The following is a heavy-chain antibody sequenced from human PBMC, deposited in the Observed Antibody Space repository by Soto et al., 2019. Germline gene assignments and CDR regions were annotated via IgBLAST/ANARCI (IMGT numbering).Heavy chain of an antibody. D-gene: IGHD3-16*01. V-gene: IGHV3-23*01. CDR3: AKGGSASYGMDV. Sequence: LRLSCAASGFTFSSYAMSWVRQAPGKGLEWVSAISGSGGSTYYADSVKGRFTISRDNSKNTLYLQMNSLRAEETAVYYCAKGGSASYGMDVWGQGTTVTVSS. CDR1: GFTFSSYA. CDR2: ISGSGGST. J-gene: IGHJ6*02.